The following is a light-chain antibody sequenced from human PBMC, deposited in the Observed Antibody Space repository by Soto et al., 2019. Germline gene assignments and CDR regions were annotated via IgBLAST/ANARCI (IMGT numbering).Light chain of an antibody. CDR3: QQYNKWPPIT. J-gene: IGKJ5*01. Sequence: EVVLTQSPATLSVSPGERATLSCRASQSVSIKLAWYQQKPGQAPRLLIYDTSTRATGIPARFSGSGSGTEFTLTISSLQSEDFAVYYCQQYNKWPPITFGQGTRLGIK. V-gene: IGKV3-15*01. CDR2: DTS. CDR1: QSVSIK.